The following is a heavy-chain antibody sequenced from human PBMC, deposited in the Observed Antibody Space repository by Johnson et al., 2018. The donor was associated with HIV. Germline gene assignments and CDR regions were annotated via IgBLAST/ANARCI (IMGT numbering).Heavy chain of an antibody. Sequence: LVESGGGVVQPGRSLRLSCAASGFTFSSYAMHWVRQAPGKGLEWVAVISYDGSNKYYADSVKGRFNISRDNSKNTLYLQMNSLRAEDTAVYYCATIDAFDIWGQGTMVTVSS. CDR1: GFTFSSYA. CDR2: ISYDGSNK. V-gene: IGHV3-30*04. CDR3: ATIDAFDI. J-gene: IGHJ3*02.